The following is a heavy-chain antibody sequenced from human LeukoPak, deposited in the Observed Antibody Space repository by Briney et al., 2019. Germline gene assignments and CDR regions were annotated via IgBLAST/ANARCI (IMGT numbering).Heavy chain of an antibody. Sequence: GASVKVSCKASGYTFTTYAITWVRQAPGQGLEWMGWISAYNGNTNYAQKLQGRVTMTTDTSTSTAYMELRSLRSDDTAVYYCARDRRLVPRSSGSQGDYWGQGTLVTVSS. CDR2: ISAYNGNT. V-gene: IGHV1-18*01. J-gene: IGHJ4*02. CDR3: ARDRRLVPRSSGSQGDY. CDR1: GYTFTTYA. D-gene: IGHD3-22*01.